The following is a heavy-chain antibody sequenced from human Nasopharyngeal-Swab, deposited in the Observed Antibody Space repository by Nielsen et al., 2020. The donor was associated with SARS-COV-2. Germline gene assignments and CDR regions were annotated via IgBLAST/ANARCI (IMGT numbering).Heavy chain of an antibody. CDR2: IIAYNGNT. V-gene: IGHV1-18*01. D-gene: IGHD1-1*01. Sequence: WVRQAPGKGLEWMGWIIAYNGNTNYAQKLQGRVTMTTDTSTSTAYMELRSLRSDDTAVYYCARVGTTGTSAFDYWGQGTLVTVSS. J-gene: IGHJ4*02. CDR3: ARVGTTGTSAFDY.